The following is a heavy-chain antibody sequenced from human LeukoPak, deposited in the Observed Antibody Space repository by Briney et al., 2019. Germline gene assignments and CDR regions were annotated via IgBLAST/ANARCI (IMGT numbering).Heavy chain of an antibody. J-gene: IGHJ4*02. Sequence: GRSLRLSCAASGFTFSSYAMHWVRQAPGKGLEWVAVISYDGSNKYYADSVKGRFTIPRDNSKNTLYLQMNSLRAEDTAVYYCARASYYYGSGSYLIDYWGQGTLVTVSS. D-gene: IGHD3-10*01. V-gene: IGHV3-30*04. CDR1: GFTFSSYA. CDR3: ARASYYYGSGSYLIDY. CDR2: ISYDGSNK.